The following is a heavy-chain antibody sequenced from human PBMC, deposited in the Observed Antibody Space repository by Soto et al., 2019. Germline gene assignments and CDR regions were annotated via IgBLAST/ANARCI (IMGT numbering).Heavy chain of an antibody. CDR1: GGSISSYY. CDR3: GMKETRSVSPTVSGY. D-gene: IGHD3-3*01. CDR2: MYFRGST. J-gene: IGHJ4*02. V-gene: IGHV4-59*01. Sequence: PSETLSLTCTVSGGSISSYYWSCIRQPPGKGLEWIGYMYFRGSTNYNPSLKSRVTISVDTSKNQFSLKLSSVTAADTAVYYCGMKETRSVSPTVSGYWGQGTLVTVSS.